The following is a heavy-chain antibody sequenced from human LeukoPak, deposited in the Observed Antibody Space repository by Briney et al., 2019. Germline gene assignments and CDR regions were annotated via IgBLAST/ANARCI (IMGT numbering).Heavy chain of an antibody. CDR3: ARDVAYYYDSSGYYYYYYYGMDV. V-gene: IGHV3-33*01. Sequence: GRSLRLSCAASGFTFSSYGMHWVRQAPGKGLEWVAVIWYDGSNKYYADSVKGRFTISRDNSKNTLYLQMNSLRAEDTAVYYCARDVAYYYDSSGYYYYYYYGMDVWGQGTTVTVSS. J-gene: IGHJ6*02. CDR1: GFTFSSYG. D-gene: IGHD3-22*01. CDR2: IWYDGSNK.